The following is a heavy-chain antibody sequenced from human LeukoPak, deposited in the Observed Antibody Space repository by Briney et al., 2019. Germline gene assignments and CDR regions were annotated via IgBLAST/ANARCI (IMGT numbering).Heavy chain of an antibody. CDR3: ARESVKSLGLFDP. D-gene: IGHD3-16*01. J-gene: IGHJ5*02. CDR2: IYYSGST. V-gene: IGHV4-59*01. CDR1: GGSISSYY. Sequence: PSETLSLTCTVSGGSISSYYWSWIRQPPGKGLEWIGYIYYSGSTNYNPSLKSRVTISVDTSKNQFSLKLSSVTAADTAVYYCARESVKSLGLFDPWGQGTLVTVA.